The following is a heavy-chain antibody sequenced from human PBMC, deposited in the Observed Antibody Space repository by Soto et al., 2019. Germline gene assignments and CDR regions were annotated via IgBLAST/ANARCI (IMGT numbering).Heavy chain of an antibody. Sequence: SETLSLTCTVSGGSISSGDYYWSWIRQPPGKGLEWIGYIYYSGSTFYNPSLKNRVTISLDTSKIQFSLKLSSVTAADTAVYDCVREGGVNWLDPWGQGTLVTVSS. CDR1: GGSISSGDYY. J-gene: IGHJ5*02. CDR2: IYYSGST. D-gene: IGHD3-16*01. V-gene: IGHV4-30-4*01. CDR3: VREGGVNWLDP.